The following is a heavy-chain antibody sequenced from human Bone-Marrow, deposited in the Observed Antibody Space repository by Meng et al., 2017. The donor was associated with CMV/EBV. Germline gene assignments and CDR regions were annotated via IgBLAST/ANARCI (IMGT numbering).Heavy chain of an antibody. J-gene: IGHJ5*02. Sequence: GESLKISCAASGFTFNNYAMNWVRQAPGKGLEWVAVIYAGGRSAYYADSVKGRFTIFRDSSKNTVYLEMNSLRAEDTALYYCAKDSTYSSWGQGTRVTGSS. CDR3: AKDSTYSS. D-gene: IGHD6-13*01. CDR2: IYAGGRSA. V-gene: IGHV3-23*03. CDR1: GFTFNNYA.